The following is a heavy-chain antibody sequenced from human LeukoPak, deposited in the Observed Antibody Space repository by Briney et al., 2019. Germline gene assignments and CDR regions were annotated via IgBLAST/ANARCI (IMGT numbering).Heavy chain of an antibody. D-gene: IGHD4-23*01. CDR1: GGSISSYY. J-gene: IGHJ6*03. CDR3: ARGGRWYMDV. CDR2: IYYSGST. Sequence: SETLSLTCTVSGGSISSYYWSWLRQPPGKGLEWIGYIYYSGSTNYNPSLKSRVTISVDTSKNQFSLKLSSVTAADTAVYYCARGGRWYMDVWGKGTTVTVSS. V-gene: IGHV4-59*01.